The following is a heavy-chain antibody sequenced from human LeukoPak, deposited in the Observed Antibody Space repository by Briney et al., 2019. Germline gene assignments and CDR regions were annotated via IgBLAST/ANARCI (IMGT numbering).Heavy chain of an antibody. CDR3: ARAYSSSWYYYYYYMDV. J-gene: IGHJ6*03. Sequence: PSETLSLTCTVSGGSISSHYWSWIRQPPGKGLEWIGYIYYSGSTNYNPSLKSRVTISVDTSNNHFSLKLSSVTAADTAVYYCARAYSSSWYYYYYYMDVWGKGTTVTVSS. CDR1: GGSISSHY. V-gene: IGHV4-59*11. CDR2: IYYSGST. D-gene: IGHD6-13*01.